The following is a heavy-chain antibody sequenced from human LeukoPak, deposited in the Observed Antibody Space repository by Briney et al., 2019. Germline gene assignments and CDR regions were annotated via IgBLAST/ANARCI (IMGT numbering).Heavy chain of an antibody. V-gene: IGHV3-15*01. D-gene: IGHD1-26*01. CDR3: TTFYRQWELLNFDY. CDR2: IKSKTDGETT. Sequence: PGGSLRLSCAASGFTFSNAWMSWVRQAPGKGLEWVGRIKSKTDGETTDYAAPVKGRFTISRDDSKNTLYLQMNSLKTEDTAVYYCTTFYRQWELLNFDYWGQGTLVTVSS. CDR1: GFTFSNAW. J-gene: IGHJ4*02.